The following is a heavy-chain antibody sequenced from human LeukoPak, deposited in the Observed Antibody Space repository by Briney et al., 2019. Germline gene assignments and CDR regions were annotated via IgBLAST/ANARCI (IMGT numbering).Heavy chain of an antibody. Sequence: SETLSLTCTVSGGSISSYYWSWIRQPPGKGLEWIGYIYYSGKTYYNPSLKSRVTISVDTSKNQFSLKVNSVTAADTAVYYCARTKPLGPFDFWGQGTLVTVSS. CDR2: IYYSGKT. CDR1: GGSISSYY. J-gene: IGHJ3*01. V-gene: IGHV4-59*01. CDR3: ARTKPLGPFDF.